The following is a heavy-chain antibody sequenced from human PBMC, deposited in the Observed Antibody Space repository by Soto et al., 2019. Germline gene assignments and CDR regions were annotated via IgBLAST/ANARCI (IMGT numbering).Heavy chain of an antibody. V-gene: IGHV1-58*01. CDR1: GITFTNSA. CDR3: ATDPGAVEHY. CDR2: IVVDSTST. Sequence: SVKVSCKASGITFTNSAVQWVRQARGQRLEWIGWIVVDSTSTNYAQKFQERVTITRDMSTSTAYMELSSLRSEDTAVYYCATDPGAVEHYWGQGTTVTVSS. J-gene: IGHJ6*02. D-gene: IGHD6-19*01.